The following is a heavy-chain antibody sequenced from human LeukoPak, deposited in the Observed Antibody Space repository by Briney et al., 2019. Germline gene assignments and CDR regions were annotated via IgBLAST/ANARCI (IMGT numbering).Heavy chain of an antibody. CDR3: ARALEDILTGSYYFDY. D-gene: IGHD3-9*01. CDR1: GGSFSGYY. V-gene: IGHV4-34*01. J-gene: IGHJ4*02. CDR2: INHSGST. Sequence: SETLSLTCAVYGGSFSGYYWSWIRQPPGKGLEWIGEINHSGSTNYNPSLKSRVTISVDTSKNHFSLKLSSVTAADTAVYYCARALEDILTGSYYFDYWGQGTLVTVSS.